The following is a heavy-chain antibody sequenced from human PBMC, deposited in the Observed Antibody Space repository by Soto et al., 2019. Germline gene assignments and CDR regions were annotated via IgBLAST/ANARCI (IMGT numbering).Heavy chain of an antibody. CDR3: ATRGHIYGSGSYYPVFDY. V-gene: IGHV4-34*01. J-gene: IGHJ4*02. D-gene: IGHD3-10*01. Sequence: SETLSLTCAVYGGSFSGYYWSWIRQPPGKGLEWIGEINHSGSTNYNPSLQSRVTISVDTSKNKFSLKLSSVTAADAAVYYCATRGHIYGSGSYYPVFDYWGQGTLVTVSS. CDR1: GGSFSGYY. CDR2: INHSGST.